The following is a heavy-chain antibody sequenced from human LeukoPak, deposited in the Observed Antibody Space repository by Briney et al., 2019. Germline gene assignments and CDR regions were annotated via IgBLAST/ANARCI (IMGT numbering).Heavy chain of an antibody. D-gene: IGHD5-18*01. Sequence: GGSLRLSCAASGFTFDDYAMHWVRHAPGKGLEWVSGITWNSDTIGYADSVKGRFTISRDNAKNSLYLQMNSLRAEDTAVYYCARGGYSYGYGYWGQGTLVTVSS. V-gene: IGHV3-9*01. CDR2: ITWNSDTI. J-gene: IGHJ4*02. CDR3: ARGGYSYGYGY. CDR1: GFTFDDYA.